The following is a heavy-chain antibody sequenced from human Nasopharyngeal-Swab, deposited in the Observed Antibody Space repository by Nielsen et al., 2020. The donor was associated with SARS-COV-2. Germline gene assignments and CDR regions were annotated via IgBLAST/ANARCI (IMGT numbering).Heavy chain of an antibody. V-gene: IGHV3-23*01. CDR3: ATLDYGDYAHYYYMDV. Sequence: WIRQPQGKGLEWVSGISPSGLTTYDADSVKGRFTISRDNANNTLYLQMNSLRAEDTAVYYCATLDYGDYAHYYYMDVWGKGTSVTVSS. J-gene: IGHJ6*03. CDR2: ISPSGLTT. D-gene: IGHD4-17*01.